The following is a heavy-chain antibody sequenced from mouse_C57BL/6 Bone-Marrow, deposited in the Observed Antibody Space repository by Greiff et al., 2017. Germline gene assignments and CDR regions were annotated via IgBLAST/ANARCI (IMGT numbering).Heavy chain of an antibody. V-gene: IGHV1-69*01. CDR1: GYTFTSYW. CDR3: ARQGVTTDFDY. D-gene: IGHD2-2*01. Sequence: QVQLQQPGAELVMPGASVKLSCKASGYTFTSYWMHWVKQRPGQGLEWIGEIDPSDSYTNYNQKFKGKSTLTVDKSSSTADMQLSSLTSEDSAVYYCARQGVTTDFDYWGQGTTLTVSS. CDR2: IDPSDSYT. J-gene: IGHJ2*01.